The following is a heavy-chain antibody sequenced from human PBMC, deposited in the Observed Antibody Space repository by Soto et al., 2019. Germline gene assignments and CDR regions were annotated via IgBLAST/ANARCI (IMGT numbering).Heavy chain of an antibody. V-gene: IGHV3-23*01. D-gene: IGHD3-9*01. CDR1: GFTFSSYA. CDR2: ISGSGGST. J-gene: IGHJ5*02. Sequence: PGGSLRLSCAASGFTFSSYAMSWVRQAPGKGLEWVSAISGSGGSTYYADSVKGRFTISRDNSKNTLYLQMNSLRAEDTAVYYCAKAPVLRYFDWYMNWFDPWGQGTLVTVSS. CDR3: AKAPVLRYFDWYMNWFDP.